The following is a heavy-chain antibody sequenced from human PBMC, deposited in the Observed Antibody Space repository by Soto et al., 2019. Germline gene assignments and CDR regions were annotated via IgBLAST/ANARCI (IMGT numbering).Heavy chain of an antibody. Sequence: PGGSLRLSCAASGFTFSSYSINWVRQAPGKELEWVSYISSSSSTIYYADSVKGRFTISRDNAKNSLYLQMNSLRAEDTAVYYCAGESTGQRGKHYFDYWGQGTLVTVSS. V-gene: IGHV3-48*01. J-gene: IGHJ4*02. CDR2: ISSSSSTI. CDR3: AGESTGQRGKHYFDY. D-gene: IGHD2-15*01. CDR1: GFTFSSYS.